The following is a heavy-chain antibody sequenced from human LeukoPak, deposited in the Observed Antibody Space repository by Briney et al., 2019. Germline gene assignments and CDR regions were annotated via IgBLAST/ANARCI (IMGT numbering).Heavy chain of an antibody. V-gene: IGHV3-66*01. CDR3: AREWLQFAFDL. Sequence: GGSLRLSCAASGFTVSSNYMSWVRQAPGKGLEWVSVIYSGGSTYYADSVKGRFTISRDNSKNTLYLQMNSLRAEDTAVYYCAREWLQFAFDLWGQGTMVTVPS. D-gene: IGHD5-12*01. CDR1: GFTVSSNY. J-gene: IGHJ3*01. CDR2: IYSGGST.